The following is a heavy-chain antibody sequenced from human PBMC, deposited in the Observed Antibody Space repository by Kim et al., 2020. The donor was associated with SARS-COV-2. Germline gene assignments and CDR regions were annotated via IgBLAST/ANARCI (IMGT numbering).Heavy chain of an antibody. J-gene: IGHJ5*02. CDR3: ARDEILVGATSNWFDP. CDR2: IYHSGST. V-gene: IGHV4-38-2*02. CDR1: GYSISSGYY. D-gene: IGHD1-26*01. Sequence: SETLSLTCTVSGYSISSGYYWGWIRQPPGKGLEWIGSIYHSGSTYYNPSLKSRVTISVDTSKNQFSLKLSSVTAADTAVYYCARDEILVGATSNWFDPWGQGTLVTVSS.